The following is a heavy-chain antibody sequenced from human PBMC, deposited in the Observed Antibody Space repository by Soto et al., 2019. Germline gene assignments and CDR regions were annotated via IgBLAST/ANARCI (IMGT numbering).Heavy chain of an antibody. Sequence: SVRVSCKASGGTFSSYAISWVRQAPGQGLEWMGGIIPIFGTANYAQKFQGRVTITADESTSTAYMELSSLRSEDTAVYYCARQDYYDSSGYYSSDYSGPAPLVTVSS. CDR2: IIPIFGTA. CDR3: ARQDYYDSSGYYSSDY. V-gene: IGHV1-69*13. J-gene: IGHJ4*02. CDR1: GGTFSSYA. D-gene: IGHD3-22*01.